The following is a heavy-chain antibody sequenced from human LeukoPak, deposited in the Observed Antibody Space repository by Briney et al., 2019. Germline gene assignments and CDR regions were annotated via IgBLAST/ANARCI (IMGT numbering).Heavy chain of an antibody. Sequence: GGSLRLSCAASGFTFSSYAMHCVREAPDKGLEWVAVISYDGSNKYYADSVKGRFTISRDNSKNTLYLQMNSLRAEDTAVYYCARGTIAVAGTSGYWGQGTLVTVSS. CDR2: ISYDGSNK. J-gene: IGHJ4*02. CDR1: GFTFSSYA. V-gene: IGHV3-30*04. D-gene: IGHD6-19*01. CDR3: ARGTIAVAGTSGY.